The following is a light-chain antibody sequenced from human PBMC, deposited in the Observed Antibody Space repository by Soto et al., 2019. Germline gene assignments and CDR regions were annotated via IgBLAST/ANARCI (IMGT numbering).Light chain of an antibody. CDR1: QSVSSR. CDR3: QHYYGTSPIS. Sequence: EVVLTQSPGTLSLSPGERATLSCRASQSVSSRLAWYQHKAGQAPRLLISGASRRATGIPDRFRGSGSGTDFTLTISRLEPEDFALYYCQHYYGTSPISFGQGTRLEIK. J-gene: IGKJ5*01. V-gene: IGKV3-20*01. CDR2: GAS.